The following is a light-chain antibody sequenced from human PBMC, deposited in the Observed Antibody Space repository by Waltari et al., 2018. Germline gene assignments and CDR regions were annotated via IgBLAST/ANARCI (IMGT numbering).Light chain of an antibody. Sequence: IVMTQSPASLAVSLGERATINCKSSQSILYNSNDKNYLAWYQQKPGQPPKLLIYWASTRESGVPDRFSGSGSGTDFTLTISSLQAEDVAVYYCQQYYSRRTFGQGTKVEI. J-gene: IGKJ1*01. CDR1: QSILYNSNDKNY. CDR2: WAS. CDR3: QQYYSRRT. V-gene: IGKV4-1*01.